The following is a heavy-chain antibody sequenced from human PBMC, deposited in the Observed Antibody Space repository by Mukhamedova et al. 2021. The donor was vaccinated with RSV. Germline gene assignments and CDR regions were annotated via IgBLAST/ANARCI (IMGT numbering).Heavy chain of an antibody. Sequence: WDGSNYYYPDSVKGRFTISRDNSKNTLYLQMNSLRAEDTAVYYCAKDFSTAPAGTGNFDYWGQGTLVTVSS. V-gene: IGHV3-30*18. J-gene: IGHJ4*02. CDR2: WDGSNY. CDR3: AKDFSTAPAGTGNFDY. D-gene: IGHD6-13*01.